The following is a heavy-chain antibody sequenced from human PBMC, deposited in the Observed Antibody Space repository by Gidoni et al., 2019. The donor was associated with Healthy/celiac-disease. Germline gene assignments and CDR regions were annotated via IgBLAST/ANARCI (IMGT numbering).Heavy chain of an antibody. CDR2: IFYSGST. D-gene: IGHD3-16*01. V-gene: IGHV4-31*03. J-gene: IGHJ3*02. CDR3: ARKSSLGAFDI. Sequence: QVQLQEPGPGLVKPSQTLSLTCTVSRGPISSGGYYWSWIRQHPGKGLEWIGYIFYSGSTYYNPSLKSRVTISVDTSKNQFSLKLSSVTAADTAVYYCARKSSLGAFDIWGQGTMVTVSS. CDR1: RGPISSGGYY.